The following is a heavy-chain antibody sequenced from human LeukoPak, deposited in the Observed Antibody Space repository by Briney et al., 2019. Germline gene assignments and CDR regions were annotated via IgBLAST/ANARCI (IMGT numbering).Heavy chain of an antibody. D-gene: IGHD6-13*01. CDR2: ISYDGSNK. Sequence: PGGSLRLSCAASGFTFSSYAMHWVRQAPGKGLEWVAVISYDGSNKYYADSVKGRFTISRDNSNNTLDLQMHSLRAEDTAVYYCATYSSSWGQGTLVTVSS. V-gene: IGHV3-30*04. CDR1: GFTFSSYA. J-gene: IGHJ4*02. CDR3: ATYSSS.